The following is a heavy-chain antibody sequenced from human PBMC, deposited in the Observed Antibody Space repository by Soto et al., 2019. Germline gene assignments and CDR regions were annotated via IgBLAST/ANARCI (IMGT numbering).Heavy chain of an antibody. CDR3: ARGDTPMITGMDSFDI. CDR2: IKQDGTEK. V-gene: IGHV3-7*01. Sequence: GWLRLSCAAGGFTFIRYWINFFRHSAFKRLEWVANIKQDGTEKNYVDSVKGRFTISRDNAKNSLYLQMDSLRAEGTAVYFCARGDTPMITGMDSFDIWGRGTLVTVSS. D-gene: IGHD5-18*01. CDR1: GFTFIRYW. J-gene: IGHJ3*02.